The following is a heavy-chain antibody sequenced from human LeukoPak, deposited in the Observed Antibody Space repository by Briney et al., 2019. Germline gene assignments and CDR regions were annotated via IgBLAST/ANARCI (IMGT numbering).Heavy chain of an antibody. CDR3: ARGGDYLFDS. Sequence: PSETLSLTCTVSGGSISSSNWWSWVRQPPGKGLEWIGEINHSGSTNRNPSLKSRVTVSVDKSKNEFSLKLSSVTAADTAVYYCARGGDYLFDSWSQGTLVTVSS. CDR1: GGSISSSNW. J-gene: IGHJ4*02. CDR2: INHSGST. V-gene: IGHV4-4*02. D-gene: IGHD4-17*01.